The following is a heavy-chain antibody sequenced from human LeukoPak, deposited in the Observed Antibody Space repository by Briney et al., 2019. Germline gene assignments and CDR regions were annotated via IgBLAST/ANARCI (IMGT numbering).Heavy chain of an antibody. V-gene: IGHV1-2*06. CDR2: INPNSGST. J-gene: IGHJ4*02. D-gene: IGHD6-19*01. Sequence: ASVKVSCKASGYTFTGYYMHWVRQAPGQGLEWMGRINPNSGSTNYAQKFQGRVTMTRDTSISTAYMELSRLRSDDTAVYYWGRGGSGWGFDYWGQGTLVTVSS. CDR3: GRGGSGWGFDY. CDR1: GYTFTGYY.